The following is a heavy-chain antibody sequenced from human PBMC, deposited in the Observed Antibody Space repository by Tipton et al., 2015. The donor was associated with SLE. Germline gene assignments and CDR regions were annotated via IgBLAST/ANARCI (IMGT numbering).Heavy chain of an antibody. Sequence: TLSLTCSVSANSLSGGYYWGWIRQPPGKGLEWIASIYESGSRYYNPSLKSRVIIALDKSKNQFSLKLSSVTAADTAVYYCAREITGTTRWFDPWGQGTLVTVSS. CDR1: ANSLSGGYY. J-gene: IGHJ5*02. CDR2: IYESGSR. D-gene: IGHD1-20*01. V-gene: IGHV4-38-2*02. CDR3: AREITGTTRWFDP.